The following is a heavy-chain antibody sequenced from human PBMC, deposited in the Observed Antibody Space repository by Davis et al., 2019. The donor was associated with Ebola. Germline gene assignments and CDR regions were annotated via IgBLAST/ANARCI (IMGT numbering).Heavy chain of an antibody. D-gene: IGHD2-8*01. CDR1: GGSFSGYY. Sequence: PSETLSLTCAVYGGSFSGYYWSWIRQPPGKGLEWIGYIYYSGSTNYNPSLKSRVTISVDTSKNQFSLKLSSVTAADTAVYYCARVMEGDAFDIWGQGTMVTVSS. CDR3: ARVMEGDAFDI. J-gene: IGHJ3*02. CDR2: IYYSGST. V-gene: IGHV4-59*01.